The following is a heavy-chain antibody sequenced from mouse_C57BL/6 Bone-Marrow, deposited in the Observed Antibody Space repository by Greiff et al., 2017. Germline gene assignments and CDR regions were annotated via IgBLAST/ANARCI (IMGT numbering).Heavy chain of an antibody. CDR2: IYPGGGST. Sequence: QVQLQQPGAELVKPGASVKMSCKASGYTFTSYWITWVKQRPGQGLEWIGDIYPGGGSTNYNEKFNSKAPLTVYTSSCTAYLHLCSLTSEASAVYYCERVGVTTVVATRYAMDYWGQGTSVTVSS. CDR3: ERVGVTTVVATRYAMDY. J-gene: IGHJ4*01. D-gene: IGHD1-1*01. CDR1: GYTFTSYW. V-gene: IGHV1-55*01.